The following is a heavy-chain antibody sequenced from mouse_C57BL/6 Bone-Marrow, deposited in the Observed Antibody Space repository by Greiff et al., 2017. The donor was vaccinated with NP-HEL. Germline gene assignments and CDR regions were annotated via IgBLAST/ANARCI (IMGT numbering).Heavy chain of an antibody. Sequence: EVKLVESGGGLVKPGGSLKLSCAASGFTFSSYTMSWVRQTPEKRLEWVATISGGGGNTYYPDSVKGRFTISRDNAKNTLYLQMSSLRSEDTALYYWARRGYYYGSSHGYYFDYWGQGTTLTVSS. CDR1: GFTFSSYT. V-gene: IGHV5-9*01. CDR3: ARRGYYYGSSHGYYFDY. J-gene: IGHJ2*01. CDR2: ISGGGGNT. D-gene: IGHD1-1*01.